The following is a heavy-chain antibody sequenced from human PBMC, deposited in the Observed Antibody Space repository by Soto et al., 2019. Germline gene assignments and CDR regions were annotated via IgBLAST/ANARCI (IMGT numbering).Heavy chain of an antibody. CDR2: ITPMFRTA. Sequence: SVKVSCKASGGTFSRYAISWVRQAPGQGLEWMGGITPMFRTANYAQKFQGRVTITADESTSTAYMELSSLRSEDTAVYYCARQFDYETSGYYYAYWGQGTVVTVSS. D-gene: IGHD3-22*01. J-gene: IGHJ4*02. CDR1: GGTFSRYA. CDR3: ARQFDYETSGYYYAY. V-gene: IGHV1-69*13.